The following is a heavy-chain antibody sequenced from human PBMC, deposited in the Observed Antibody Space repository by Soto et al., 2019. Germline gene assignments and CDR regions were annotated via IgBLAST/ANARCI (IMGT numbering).Heavy chain of an antibody. Sequence: EELLLESGGGSVQPGGSLRLSCTASGFTFSSYAMNWVCQAPGKGLERVSGISASGDSTNYADSVKGRFTISRDNSKNTLYLQMNSLGAEDTAIYYCAKVNTIFGVLLFSSAYYFGMDVWGQGTTVTVSS. J-gene: IGHJ6*02. CDR2: ISASGDST. V-gene: IGHV3-23*01. D-gene: IGHD3-3*01. CDR1: GFTFSSYA. CDR3: AKVNTIFGVLLFSSAYYFGMDV.